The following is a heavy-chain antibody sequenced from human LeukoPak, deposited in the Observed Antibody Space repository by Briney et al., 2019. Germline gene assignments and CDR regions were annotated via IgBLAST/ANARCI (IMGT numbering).Heavy chain of an antibody. D-gene: IGHD3-10*01. CDR1: GFTFSSYG. Sequence: GGSLRLSCVASGFTFSSYGMHWVRQAPGKGLEWVAVISYDGSNKYYADSVKGRFTISRDNSKNTLYLQMNSLRAEDTAVYYCAKDLRFGESLDYWGQGTLVTVSS. CDR3: AKDLRFGESLDY. J-gene: IGHJ4*02. CDR2: ISYDGSNK. V-gene: IGHV3-30*18.